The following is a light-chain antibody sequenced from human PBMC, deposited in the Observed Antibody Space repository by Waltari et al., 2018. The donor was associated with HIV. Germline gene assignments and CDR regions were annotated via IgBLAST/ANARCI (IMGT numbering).Light chain of an antibody. CDR3: QQYGSASWT. CDR1: QSVSSSY. J-gene: IGKJ1*01. Sequence: ERVLTQSPGTLSLSPGERATLSCRASQSVSSSYLAWYQQQPGQAPRLLIYGASTRATGIPDRFSGSVSGTDFTHTISRLEPEDFAVYYCQQYGSASWTFGQGTKVEIK. V-gene: IGKV3-20*01. CDR2: GAS.